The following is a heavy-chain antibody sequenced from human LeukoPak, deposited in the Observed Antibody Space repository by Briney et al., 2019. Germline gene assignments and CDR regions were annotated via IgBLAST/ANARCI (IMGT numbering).Heavy chain of an antibody. D-gene: IGHD3-3*01. CDR3: AGGRVAADAFDI. CDR2: IYYSGST. CDR1: GGSISSSSYS. J-gene: IGHJ3*02. Sequence: SETLSLTCTVSGGSISSSSYSWGWIRQPPGKGLEWIGSIYYSGSTYYNPSLKSRVTISVDTSKNQFSLKLSSVTAADTAVYYCAGGRVAADAFDIWGQGTMVTVSS. V-gene: IGHV4-39*01.